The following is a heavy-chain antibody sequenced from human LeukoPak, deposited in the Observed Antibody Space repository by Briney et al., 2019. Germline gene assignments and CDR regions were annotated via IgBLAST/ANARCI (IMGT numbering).Heavy chain of an antibody. V-gene: IGHV3-11*01. J-gene: IGHJ4*02. CDR3: AKVKDYFDSSGSSYYFDY. CDR1: GFTFSDYY. Sequence: YPGGSLRLSCAASGFTFSDYYMSWIRQAPGKGLEWVSYISSSGSTIYYADSVKGRFTISRDNSKNTLYLQMNSLTAEDTAVYYCAKVKDYFDSSGSSYYFDYWGQGTLVTVSS. D-gene: IGHD3-22*01. CDR2: ISSSGSTI.